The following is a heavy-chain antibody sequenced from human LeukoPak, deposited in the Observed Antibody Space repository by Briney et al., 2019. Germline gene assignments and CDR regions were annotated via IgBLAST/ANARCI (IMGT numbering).Heavy chain of an antibody. CDR3: VREPTQPLRFGEFHPFDN. CDR1: GDSISDSEDH. Sequence: SETLSLTCTVSGDSISDSEDHWTWIRQHPGKGLEWIGYTSNSGYPDSNPALKSRLTISLDTSQNQVSLRLSSVTVADTAVYYCVREPTQPLRFGEFHPFDNWGQGTLVTVSS. D-gene: IGHD3-10*01. V-gene: IGHV4-31*03. J-gene: IGHJ4*02. CDR2: TSNSGYP.